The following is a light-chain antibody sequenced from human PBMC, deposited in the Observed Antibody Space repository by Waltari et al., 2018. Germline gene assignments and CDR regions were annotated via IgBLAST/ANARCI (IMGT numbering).Light chain of an antibody. V-gene: IGLV2-14*01. Sequence: SALTQPASVSGSPGQSITISCSGTDSDVGPYAFVPWYQQHQGKAPHLIIYEVSSRPSGISNRFSASKSGNTASLTISGLQAEDEADYYCSSYTTSSAPGVFGTGTRVTVL. CDR2: EVS. CDR3: SSYTTSSAPGV. CDR1: DSDVGPYAF. J-gene: IGLJ1*01.